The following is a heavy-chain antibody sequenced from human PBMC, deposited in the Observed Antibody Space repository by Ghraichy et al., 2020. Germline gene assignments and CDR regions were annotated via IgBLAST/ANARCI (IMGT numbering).Heavy chain of an antibody. V-gene: IGHV3-30*18. D-gene: IGHD3-10*01. CDR1: GFTFSNHG. Sequence: GGSLRLSCAASGFTFSNHGMHWVRQAPGKGLEWVAVVSSHGGTVYYKDSVKGRFTVSRDNSKNTLYLQMNSLRAEDTAVYYCAKERDSGTKYLFDYWGQGTLVTVSS. J-gene: IGHJ4*02. CDR3: AKERDSGTKYLFDY. CDR2: VSSHGGTV.